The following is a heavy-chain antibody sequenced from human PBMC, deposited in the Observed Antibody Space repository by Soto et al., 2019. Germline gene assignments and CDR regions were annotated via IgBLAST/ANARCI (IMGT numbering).Heavy chain of an antibody. J-gene: IGHJ3*02. CDR3: ARAPPLGYCSSTSCYPASGAFDI. CDR2: ISAYNGNT. V-gene: IGHV1-18*01. CDR1: GYTFTSYG. D-gene: IGHD2-2*01. Sequence: QVQLVQSGAEVKKPGASVKVSCKASGYTFTSYGISWVRQAPGQGLEWMGWISAYNGNTNYAQKLQGRVTMTKDTSTSTAYMELRSLRSDDTAVYYCARAPPLGYCSSTSCYPASGAFDIWGQGTMVTVSS.